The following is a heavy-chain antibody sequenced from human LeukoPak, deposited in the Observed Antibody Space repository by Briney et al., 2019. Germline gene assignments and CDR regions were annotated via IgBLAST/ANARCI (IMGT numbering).Heavy chain of an antibody. V-gene: IGHV3-43*01. J-gene: IGHJ6*02. CDR1: GFTFDDYT. CDR3: AKVADYGDYDYYGMDV. D-gene: IGHD4-17*01. Sequence: GGSLRLSCAASGFTFDDYTMPWVRQAPGKGLEWVSLISWDGGSTYYADPVKGRFTISRDNSKNSLYLQMNSLRTEDTALYYCAKVADYGDYDYYGMDVWGQGTTVTVSS. CDR2: ISWDGGST.